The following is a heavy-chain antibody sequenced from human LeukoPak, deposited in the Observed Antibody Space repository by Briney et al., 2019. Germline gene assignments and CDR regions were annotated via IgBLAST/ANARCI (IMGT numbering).Heavy chain of an antibody. J-gene: IGHJ4*02. CDR3: AKGYSGYDYPIDYFDY. Sequence: TGGSLRLSCAASGFTFSGYWMHWVRQAPGKGLQRVSTITDSGDTTYYADSVKGRFTISRDNSKNTLYLQMKSLRAEDTAVYYCAKGYSGYDYPIDYFDYWGQGTLVTVSS. CDR1: GFTFSGYW. D-gene: IGHD5-12*01. CDR2: ITDSGDTT. V-gene: IGHV3-23*01.